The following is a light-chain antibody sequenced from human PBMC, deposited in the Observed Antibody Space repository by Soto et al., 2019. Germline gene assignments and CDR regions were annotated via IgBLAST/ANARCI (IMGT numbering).Light chain of an antibody. J-gene: IGKJ3*01. CDR3: QQYSSSPLFG. V-gene: IGKV3-20*01. Sequence: EIVLTQSPGTLSLSPGERATLSCRASQSVSSSYLAWYQQKPGQAPRLLIYGASNRPTGIPDRFSGSGSGTNFTLTISRLEPEDFAVYYCQQYSSSPLFGFGPGTKVDIK. CDR1: QSVSSSY. CDR2: GAS.